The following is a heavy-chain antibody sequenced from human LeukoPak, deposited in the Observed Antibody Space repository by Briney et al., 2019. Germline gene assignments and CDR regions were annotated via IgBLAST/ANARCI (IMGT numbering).Heavy chain of an antibody. CDR3: ARDDSDSSGYYYPD. CDR2: IKQDGREK. Sequence: GGPLRLSCAASGFTFSSYWMSWVRQAPGKGLEWVANIKQDGREKYYVDSVKGRFTISRDNAKNSLYLQMNSLRAEDTAVYYCARDDSDSSGYYYPDWGQGTLVTVSS. V-gene: IGHV3-7*01. J-gene: IGHJ4*02. D-gene: IGHD3-22*01. CDR1: GFTFSSYW.